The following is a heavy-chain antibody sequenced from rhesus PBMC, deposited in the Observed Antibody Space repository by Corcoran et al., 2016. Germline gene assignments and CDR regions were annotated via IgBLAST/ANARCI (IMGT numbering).Heavy chain of an antibody. D-gene: IGHD5-12*01. CDR3: ARSGYSYGMYYFDY. V-gene: IGHV2-1*01. J-gene: IGHJ4*01. CDR2: IYWDYDN. CDR1: GFSLSTSGMG. Sequence: QVTLKESGPALVKPTQTLTLTCTFSGFSLSTSGMGVGWIRQPSRKTLEWLAHIYWDYDNRYNTSLKNRLTISKDTSKNQVVLTMTNMDPVDTATYYCARSGYSYGMYYFDYWGQGVLVTVSS.